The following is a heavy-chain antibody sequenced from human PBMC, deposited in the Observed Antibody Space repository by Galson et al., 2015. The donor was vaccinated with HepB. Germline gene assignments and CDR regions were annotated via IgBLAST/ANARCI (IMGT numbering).Heavy chain of an antibody. CDR1: RFAFSDYC. J-gene: IGHJ1*01. Sequence: SLRLSCAASRFAFSDYCMTWVRHSPGKGLEWVATIKRDGSEKFYVDSVEGRFTISRDNARYSLYLQMDNVRGEDTAVYFCARGGRSTNYYWEFWGQGTLVTVSS. D-gene: IGHD3-10*01. CDR3: ARGGRSTNYYWEF. V-gene: IGHV3-7*01. CDR2: IKRDGSEK.